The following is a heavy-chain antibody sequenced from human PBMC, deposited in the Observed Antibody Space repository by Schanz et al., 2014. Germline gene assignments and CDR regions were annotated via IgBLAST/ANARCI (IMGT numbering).Heavy chain of an antibody. D-gene: IGHD2-2*01. CDR2: VCYDGSKK. CDR1: GFTFSSYG. CDR3: VKEGTVVSGYPRDH. J-gene: IGHJ4*02. Sequence: LVESGGGVVQPGRSLRLSCAASGFTFSSYGMHWVRQVPGKGLEWVAVVCYDGSKKYYADSVKGRFTISRDNSRNTLYLQMSSLRAEDTAVYYCVKEGTVVSGYPRDHWGQGTLVTVSS. V-gene: IGHV3-33*06.